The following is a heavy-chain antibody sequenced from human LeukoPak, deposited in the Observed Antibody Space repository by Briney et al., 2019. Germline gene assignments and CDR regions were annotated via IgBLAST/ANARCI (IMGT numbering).Heavy chain of an antibody. V-gene: IGHV1-46*01. D-gene: IGHD3-16*01. Sequence: ASVKASCKASGYTFTSYYMHWVRQAPGQGLEWMGIINPSGGSTSYAQKFQGRVTMTRDTSTSTVYMELSSLRSEDTAVYYCARDVPSFGDSTADDAFDIWGQGTMVTVSS. CDR2: INPSGGST. CDR3: ARDVPSFGDSTADDAFDI. J-gene: IGHJ3*02. CDR1: GYTFTSYY.